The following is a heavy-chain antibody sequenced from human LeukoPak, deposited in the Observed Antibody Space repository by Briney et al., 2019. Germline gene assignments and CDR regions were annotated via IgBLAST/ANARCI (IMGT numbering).Heavy chain of an antibody. CDR2: ISYDESNK. J-gene: IGHJ4*02. D-gene: IGHD2-15*01. V-gene: IGHV3-30*18. Sequence: PGRSLRLSCAASGFTFSSYGMHWVRQAPGKGLEWVAVISYDESNKYYADSVKGRFTISRDNSKNTLYLQMNSLRAEDTAVYYCAKAALGYCSGGSCYGDYWGQGTLVTVSS. CDR3: AKAALGYCSGGSCYGDY. CDR1: GFTFSSYG.